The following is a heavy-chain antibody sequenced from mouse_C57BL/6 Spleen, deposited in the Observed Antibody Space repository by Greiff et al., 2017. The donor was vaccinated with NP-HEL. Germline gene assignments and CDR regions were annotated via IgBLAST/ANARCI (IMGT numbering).Heavy chain of an antibody. CDR1: GYTFTSYW. J-gene: IGHJ4*01. CDR3: ARREGVYCYGSSYSGAMDY. V-gene: IGHV1-64*01. CDR2: IHPNSGST. D-gene: IGHD1-1*01. Sequence: QVQLQQPGAELVKPGASVKLSCKASGYTFTSYWMHWVKQRPGQGLEWIGMIHPNSGSTNYNEKFKSKATLTVDKSSSTAYMQLSSLTSEDSAVYYCARREGVYCYGSSYSGAMDYWGKGTSVTVSS.